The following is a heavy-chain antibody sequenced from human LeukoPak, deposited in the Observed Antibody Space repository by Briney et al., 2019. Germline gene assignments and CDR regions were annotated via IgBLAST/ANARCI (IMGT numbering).Heavy chain of an antibody. D-gene: IGHD3-10*01. CDR2: ISYDGSNK. CDR1: GFTFSSYG. J-gene: IGHJ4*02. Sequence: PGRSLRLSCAASGFTFSSYGMHWVRQAPGKGLEWVAVISYDGSNKYYADSVKGRFTISRDNSKNTLYLQMNSLRAEDTAVYYCAKDHVSPVLITMVRGVITYYFDYWGQGTLVTVSS. V-gene: IGHV3-30*18. CDR3: AKDHVSPVLITMVRGVITYYFDY.